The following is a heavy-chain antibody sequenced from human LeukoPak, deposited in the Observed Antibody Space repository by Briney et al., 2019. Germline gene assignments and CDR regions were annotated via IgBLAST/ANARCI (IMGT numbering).Heavy chain of an antibody. Sequence: GESLKISCKVSGYSFTTYWIGWVRQMPGKGLEWMGIINPDDSDSRYRPSFQGQVTISADKSISTAYLQWSSLKASDTAMYYCARHRQTYYDILTGYYLAGSGFDPWGQGTLVTVSS. CDR1: GYSFTTYW. D-gene: IGHD3-9*01. V-gene: IGHV5-51*01. J-gene: IGHJ5*02. CDR3: ARHRQTYYDILTGYYLAGSGFDP. CDR2: INPDDSDS.